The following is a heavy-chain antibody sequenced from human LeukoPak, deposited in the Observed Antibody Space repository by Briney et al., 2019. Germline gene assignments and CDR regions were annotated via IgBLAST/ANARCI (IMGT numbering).Heavy chain of an antibody. Sequence: PGGSLRLSCAASGFTFSNAWVSWVRQAPGKGLEWVGRIKSKTDGGTTDYAAPVKGRFTISRDDSKNTLYLQMNSLKTEDTAVYYCTTEGSQAYYYGSGSYYNVGSFDYWGQGTLVTVSS. D-gene: IGHD3-10*01. CDR3: TTEGSQAYYYGSGSYYNVGSFDY. J-gene: IGHJ4*02. CDR1: GFTFSNAW. V-gene: IGHV3-15*01. CDR2: IKSKTDGGTT.